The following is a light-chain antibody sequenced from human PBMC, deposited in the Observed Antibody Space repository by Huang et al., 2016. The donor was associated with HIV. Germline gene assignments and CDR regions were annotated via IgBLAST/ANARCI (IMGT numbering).Light chain of an antibody. CDR3: QQYYSIPG. J-gene: IGKJ1*01. Sequence: DIVMTQSPDSLAVSLGERATITCVSSQSFLSPSNNRNHLAWYQQQPRQPPKLLIYWASTRESGVPDRFRGSGSATDFTLTIDNLQAEDVALYFCQQYYSIPGFGQGTYVEV. CDR1: QSFLSPSNNRNH. V-gene: IGKV4-1*01. CDR2: WAS.